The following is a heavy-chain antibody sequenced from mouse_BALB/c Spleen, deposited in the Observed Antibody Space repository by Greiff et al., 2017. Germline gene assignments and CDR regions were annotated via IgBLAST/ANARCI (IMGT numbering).Heavy chain of an antibody. CDR3: ARDDGSSYYYFDY. CDR2: IRNKANGYTT. V-gene: IGHV7-3*02. J-gene: IGHJ2*01. D-gene: IGHD1-1*01. Sequence: EVQRVESGGGLVQPGGSLRLSCATSGFTFTDYYMSWVRQPPGKALEWLGFIRNKANGYTTEYSASVKGRFTISRDNSQSILYLQMNTLRAEDSATYYCARDDGSSYYYFDYWGQGTTLTVSS. CDR1: GFTFTDYY.